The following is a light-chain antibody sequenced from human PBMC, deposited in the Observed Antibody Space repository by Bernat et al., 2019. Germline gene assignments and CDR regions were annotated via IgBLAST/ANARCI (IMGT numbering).Light chain of an antibody. CDR3: QQSYSTPPT. CDR1: QSISSY. CDR2: SAS. Sequence: DIQMTQSPSSLSASVGDRVTITCRASQSISSYLNWYQQKTGTAPKLLIYSASSLQSGVPSRFRGSGSGTDFTLTISSLQPEDFATYYCQQSYSTPPTFGQGTKVEIK. J-gene: IGKJ1*01. V-gene: IGKV1-39*01.